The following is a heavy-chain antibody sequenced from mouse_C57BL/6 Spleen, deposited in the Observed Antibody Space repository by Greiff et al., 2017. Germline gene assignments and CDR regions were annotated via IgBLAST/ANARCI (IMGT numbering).Heavy chain of an antibody. CDR2: IDPSDSYT. D-gene: IGHD1-1*01. J-gene: IGHJ4*01. V-gene: IGHV1-59*01. CDR1: GYTFTSYW. CDR3: ARRLYYGSSYEAMDY. Sequence: QVQLQQPGAELVRPGPSVKLSCKASGYTFTSYWMHWVKQRPGQGLEWIGVIDPSDSYTNYNQKFKGKATLTVDTSSSTAYMQLSSLTSEDSAVYYCARRLYYGSSYEAMDYWGQGTSVTVSS.